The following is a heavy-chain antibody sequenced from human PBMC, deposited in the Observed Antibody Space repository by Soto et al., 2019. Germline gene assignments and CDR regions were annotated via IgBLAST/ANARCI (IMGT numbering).Heavy chain of an antibody. CDR2: ISYDGSNK. V-gene: IGHV3-30-3*01. CDR1: GFTFSSYA. D-gene: IGHD5-12*01. CDR3: VEMATICD. Sequence: QVQLVESGGGVVQPGRSLRLSCAASGFTFSSYAMHWVRQAPGKGLEWVAVISYDGSNKYYADSVKGRFTISRDNSKNTLYLQMNSLRAEDTAVYYCVEMATICDWGQGTLVTVSS. J-gene: IGHJ4*02.